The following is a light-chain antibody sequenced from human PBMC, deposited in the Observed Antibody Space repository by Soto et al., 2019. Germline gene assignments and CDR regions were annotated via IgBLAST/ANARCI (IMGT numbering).Light chain of an antibody. J-gene: IGKJ1*01. CDR1: QSVSSTY. Sequence: EIVLTQSPGTLSLSPGERATLSCRASQSVSSTYLIWYQQKPGQAPRLLIYDASNRATGIPARFSGSGSGTDFTLTISSLEPEDFAVYYCQQQSNWPRGTFGQGTKVDIK. CDR3: QQQSNWPRGT. CDR2: DAS. V-gene: IGKV3-11*01.